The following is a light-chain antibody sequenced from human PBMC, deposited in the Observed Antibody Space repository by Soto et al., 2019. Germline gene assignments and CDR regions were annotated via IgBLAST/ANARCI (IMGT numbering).Light chain of an antibody. J-gene: IGKJ2*01. Sequence: DIQMTQSPSSVTASVGDRVTITCRASQHISSWLAWYQQKPGKAPDLLIYAASSLRSGVPSRFSGSGSGTHFTLTISRLQPEDFATYYCQQANSFPYTFGQGTRLEIK. CDR2: AAS. CDR1: QHISSW. V-gene: IGKV1-12*01. CDR3: QQANSFPYT.